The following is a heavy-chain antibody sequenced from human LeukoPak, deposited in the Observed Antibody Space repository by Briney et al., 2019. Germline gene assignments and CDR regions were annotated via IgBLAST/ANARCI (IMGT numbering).Heavy chain of an antibody. J-gene: IGHJ4*02. D-gene: IGHD4-17*01. CDR1: GYTFTSHG. V-gene: IGHV1-18*01. Sequence: ASVKVSCKASGYTFTSHGISWVRQAPGQGLEWMGWISAYNGNTNYAQKLQGRVTMTTDTSTSTAYMELRSLRSDDTAVYYCARVVRKFRTVTGYFDYWGQGTLVTVSS. CDR3: ARVVRKFRTVTGYFDY. CDR2: ISAYNGNT.